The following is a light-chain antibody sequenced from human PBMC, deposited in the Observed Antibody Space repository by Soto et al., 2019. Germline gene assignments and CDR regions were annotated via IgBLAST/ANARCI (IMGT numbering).Light chain of an antibody. Sequence: DIQMTQYPSTLSASVGDRVTITCRASQGINIWLAWYQQKPGRAPKLLIYQASTLESGVPSGFSGSGSGTEFTLTISSLQPDDFATYYCQQYNVYCTFAQRTKADIK. CDR3: QQYNVYCT. CDR1: QGINIW. CDR2: QAS. V-gene: IGKV1-5*03. J-gene: IGKJ1*01.